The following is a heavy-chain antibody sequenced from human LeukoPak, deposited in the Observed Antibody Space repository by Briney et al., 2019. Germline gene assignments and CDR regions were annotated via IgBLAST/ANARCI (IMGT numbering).Heavy chain of an antibody. CDR1: GYTFTSYD. CDR2: MNPNSGNT. V-gene: IGHV1-8*01. Sequence: ASVKVSCKASGYTFTSYDINWVRQATGQGLEWMGWMNPNSGNTGYAQKFQGRVTMTRNTSISTAYMELSSLRSEDTAVYYCATDHTLGEVRGVFDAFDIWRQGTMVTVSS. J-gene: IGHJ3*02. D-gene: IGHD3-10*01. CDR3: ATDHTLGEVRGVFDAFDI.